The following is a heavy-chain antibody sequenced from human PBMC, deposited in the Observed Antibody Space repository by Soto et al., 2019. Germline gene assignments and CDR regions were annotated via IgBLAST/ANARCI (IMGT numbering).Heavy chain of an antibody. CDR1: GGSISSGGYY. Sequence: SETLSLTCTVSGGSISSGGYYWSWIRQPPGKGLEWIGEINHSGSTNYNPSLKSRVTISVDTSKNQFSLKLSSVTAADTAVYYCARHGRDEAQSPNSWFDPWGQGALVTVSS. J-gene: IGHJ5*02. CDR3: ARHGRDEAQSPNSWFDP. CDR2: INHSGST. V-gene: IGHV4-39*01.